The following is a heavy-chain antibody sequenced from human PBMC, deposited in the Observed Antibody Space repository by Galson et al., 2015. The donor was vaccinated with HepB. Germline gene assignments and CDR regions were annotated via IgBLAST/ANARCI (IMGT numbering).Heavy chain of an antibody. V-gene: IGHV4-59*01. D-gene: IGHD4-23*01. J-gene: IGHJ4*02. CDR1: GGSISSYY. CDR2: IYYSGST. Sequence: LSLTCTVSGGSISSYYWSWIRQPPGKGLEWIGYIYYSGSTNYNPSLKSRVTISVDTSKNQFSLKLSSVTAADTAVYYCARAPIYGGNSGFDYWGQGTLVTVSS. CDR3: ARAPIYGGNSGFDY.